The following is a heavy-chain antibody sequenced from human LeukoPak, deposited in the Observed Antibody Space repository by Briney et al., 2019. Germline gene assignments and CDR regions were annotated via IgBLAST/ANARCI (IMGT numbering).Heavy chain of an antibody. J-gene: IGHJ4*02. V-gene: IGHV3-7*01. CDR3: ASRIVGTPDYFDY. CDR1: GFTFSSNW. CDR2: IKQDGSEK. D-gene: IGHD1-26*01. Sequence: TGGSLRLSCAASGFTFSSNWMSWVRQAPGKGLEWVANIKQDGSEKYYVDSVKGRFTISRDNAKNSLYLQMNSLRAEDMAVYYCASRIVGTPDYFDYWGQGTLVTVSS.